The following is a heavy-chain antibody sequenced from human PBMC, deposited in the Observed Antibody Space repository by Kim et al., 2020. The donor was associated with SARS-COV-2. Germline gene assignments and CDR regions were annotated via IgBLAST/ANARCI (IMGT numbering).Heavy chain of an antibody. Sequence: ASVKVSCKASGYSFTGYYIHWVRQAPGQGLEWMGRINPNSGGTNYAQTFQGRVTITRDTSISIAYMELSSLRSDDTAVYYCATEYSYGYYFDYWGQGTLVTVSS. V-gene: IGHV1-2*06. J-gene: IGHJ4*02. D-gene: IGHD5-18*01. CDR3: ATEYSYGYYFDY. CDR1: GYSFTGYY. CDR2: INPNSGGT.